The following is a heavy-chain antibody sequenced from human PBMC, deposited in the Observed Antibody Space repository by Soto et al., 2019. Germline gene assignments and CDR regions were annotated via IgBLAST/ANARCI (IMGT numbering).Heavy chain of an antibody. V-gene: IGHV3-23*01. J-gene: IGHJ4*02. Sequence: GGSLRLSCAASGFTFSSHAMSWVRQAPGKGLEWISSISAGSEGAYYADSVRGRFTISRDNSNNTLFLQMNSLRAEDTAVYYCARDLWWYLHWGQGTLVTVSS. D-gene: IGHD2-15*01. CDR2: ISAGSEGA. CDR1: GFTFSSHA. CDR3: ARDLWWYLH.